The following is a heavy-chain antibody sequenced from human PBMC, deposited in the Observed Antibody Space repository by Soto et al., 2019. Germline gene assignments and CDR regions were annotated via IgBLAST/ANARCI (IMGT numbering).Heavy chain of an antibody. Sequence: PSETLSLTCTVSGGSISSGDYYWSWIRQPPGKGLEWIGYIYYSGSTYYNPSLKSRVTISLDTSKNQFSLELSSVTAADTAVYYCTRDTSNYYDSSGYYYEGPGFGYYYYGMDVWGQGTKVTVSS. V-gene: IGHV4-30-4*01. CDR1: GGSISSGDYY. CDR2: IYYSGST. D-gene: IGHD3-22*01. CDR3: TRDTSNYYDSSGYYYEGPGFGYYYYGMDV. J-gene: IGHJ6*02.